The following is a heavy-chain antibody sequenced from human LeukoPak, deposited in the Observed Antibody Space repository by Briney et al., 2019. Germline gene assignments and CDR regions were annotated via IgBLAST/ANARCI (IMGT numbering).Heavy chain of an antibody. Sequence: GGSLRLSCAASGFTFSSYSMNWVRQAPGKGLEWVSYISISGTTTYYADSVKGRFTISRENDKNSLYLKMNSLRDEDTAVYYCASPQLLRFGELRYIPHQNYYYYGMDVWGQGTTVTVSS. CDR1: GFTFSSYS. CDR3: ASPQLLRFGELRYIPHQNYYYYGMDV. D-gene: IGHD3-10*01. CDR2: ISISGTTT. V-gene: IGHV3-48*02. J-gene: IGHJ6*01.